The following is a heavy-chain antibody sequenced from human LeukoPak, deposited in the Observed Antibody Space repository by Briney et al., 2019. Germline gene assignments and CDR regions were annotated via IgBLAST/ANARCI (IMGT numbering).Heavy chain of an antibody. D-gene: IGHD5-12*01. CDR2: IYHSGST. J-gene: IGHJ6*03. CDR1: GYSISSVYY. CDR3: ARAVATIVIYYYMDV. V-gene: IGHV4-38-2*02. Sequence: SETLSLTCTVSGYSISSVYYWGCIRQTPGKGLELIGSIYHSGSTYYNPSLKSRVTISVDTSKNQFSLKLSSVTAADTAVYYCARAVATIVIYYYMDVWGKGTTVTVSS.